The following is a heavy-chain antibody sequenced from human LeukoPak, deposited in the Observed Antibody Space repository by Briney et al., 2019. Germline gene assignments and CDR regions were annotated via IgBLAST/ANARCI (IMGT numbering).Heavy chain of an antibody. D-gene: IGHD3-22*01. CDR1: GFIFTSYS. Sequence: GGSLRLSCAASGFIFTSYSMNWVRQAPGKGLEWIADISSSSSTIYYADSVRGRFTISRDNAKNSLYLQMNSLRAEDTAVYYCARGFHRYNYDSGAYSVYWGQGTLVTVSS. CDR3: ARGFHRYNYDSGAYSVY. V-gene: IGHV3-48*01. CDR2: ISSSSSTI. J-gene: IGHJ4*02.